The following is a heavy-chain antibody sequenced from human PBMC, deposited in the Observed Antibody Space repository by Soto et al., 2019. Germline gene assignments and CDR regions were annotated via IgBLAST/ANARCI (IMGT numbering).Heavy chain of an antibody. CDR2: ISSSSSYI. V-gene: IGHV3-21*01. Sequence: NPGGSLRLSCAASGFTFSSYSMNWVRQAPGKGLEWVSSISSSSSYIYYADSVKGRFTISRDNAKNSLYLQMNSLRAEDTAVYYCARRCSSTSCYAGFDYWGQGTLVTVSS. D-gene: IGHD2-2*01. CDR1: GFTFSSYS. J-gene: IGHJ4*02. CDR3: ARRCSSTSCYAGFDY.